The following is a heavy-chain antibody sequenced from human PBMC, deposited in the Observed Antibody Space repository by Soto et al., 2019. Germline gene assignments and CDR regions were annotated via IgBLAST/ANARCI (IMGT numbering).Heavy chain of an antibody. Sequence: ASVKVSCKASGYTFTSYGISWVRQAPGQGLEWMGWISAYNGNTNYAQKLQGRVTMTTDTSTSTACMELRSLRSDDTAVYYCARVLYKDQRIAVAGSYFDYWGQGTLVTVSS. D-gene: IGHD6-19*01. CDR2: ISAYNGNT. J-gene: IGHJ4*02. CDR1: GYTFTSYG. V-gene: IGHV1-18*01. CDR3: ARVLYKDQRIAVAGSYFDY.